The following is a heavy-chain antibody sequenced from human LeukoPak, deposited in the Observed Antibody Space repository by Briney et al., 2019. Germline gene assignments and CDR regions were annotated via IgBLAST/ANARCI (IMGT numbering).Heavy chain of an antibody. V-gene: IGHV1-18*01. Sequence: ASVRVSCKASGYTFTSYGISWVRQAPGQGLEWMGWISAYNGNTNYAQKLQGRVTMTTDTSTSTAFMELRSLRSDDTAVYYCASDEGFDFWSGYYTSGSAFDIWGQGTMVTVSS. CDR3: ASDEGFDFWSGYYTSGSAFDI. CDR1: GYTFTSYG. CDR2: ISAYNGNT. J-gene: IGHJ3*02. D-gene: IGHD3-3*01.